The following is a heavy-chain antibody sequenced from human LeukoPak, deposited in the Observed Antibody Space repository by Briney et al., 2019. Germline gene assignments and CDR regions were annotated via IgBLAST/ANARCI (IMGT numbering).Heavy chain of an antibody. Sequence: PGGSLRPSCAASGFTFSSYEMNWVRQAPGKGLEWVSYISSSGSTIYYADSVKGRFTISRDNAKNSLYLQMNSLRAEDTAVYYCARVANVLRYFDWLSGDYFDYWGQGTLVTVSS. CDR1: GFTFSSYE. V-gene: IGHV3-48*03. J-gene: IGHJ4*02. D-gene: IGHD3-9*01. CDR3: ARVANVLRYFDWLSGDYFDY. CDR2: ISSSGSTI.